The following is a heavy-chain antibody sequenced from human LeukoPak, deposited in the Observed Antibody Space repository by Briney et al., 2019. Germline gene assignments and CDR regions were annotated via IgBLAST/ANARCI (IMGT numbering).Heavy chain of an antibody. Sequence: GGSLRLSCAASEFSVSTRYMSWVRQAPGKGLEWVSVINSGGTTYYADSVKGRFTISRDSLKNILYLQMKSLRAEDAAVYYCAKGRGYSSGAHDSWGQGTLVTVSS. D-gene: IGHD5-18*01. CDR3: AKGRGYSSGAHDS. CDR2: INSGGTT. J-gene: IGHJ4*02. CDR1: EFSVSTRY. V-gene: IGHV3-53*01.